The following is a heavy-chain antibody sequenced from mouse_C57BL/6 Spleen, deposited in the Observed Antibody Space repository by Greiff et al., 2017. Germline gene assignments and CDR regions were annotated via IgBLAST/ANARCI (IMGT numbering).Heavy chain of an antibody. Sequence: QVQLQQPGAELVKPGASVKLSCKASGYTFTSYWMHWVKQRPGQGLEWIGMIHPNSGSTNYNEKFKSKATLTVDKSSSTAYMQLSSLTSEDSAVYYCAKRGTYYNYAMDYWGQGTSGTVSS. D-gene: IGHD2-12*01. CDR1: GYTFTSYW. V-gene: IGHV1-64*01. J-gene: IGHJ4*01. CDR2: IHPNSGST. CDR3: AKRGTYYNYAMDY.